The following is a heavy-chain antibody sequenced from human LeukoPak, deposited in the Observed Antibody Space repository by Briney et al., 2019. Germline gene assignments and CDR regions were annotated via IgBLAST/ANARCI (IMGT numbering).Heavy chain of an antibody. V-gene: IGHV4-59*01. D-gene: IGHD3-22*01. CDR1: GGSISSYY. CDR3: ARIYDSSGYYLDY. Sequence: SETLSLTCTVSGGSISSYYWSWIRQPPGKGLEWIGYIYYSGSTNYNPSLKSRVTISVDTSKNQSSLKLSSVTAADTAVYYCARIYDSSGYYLDYWGQGTLVTVSS. J-gene: IGHJ4*02. CDR2: IYYSGST.